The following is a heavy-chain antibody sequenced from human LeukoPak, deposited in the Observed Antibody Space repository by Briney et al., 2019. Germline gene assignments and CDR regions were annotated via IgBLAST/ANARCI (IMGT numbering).Heavy chain of an antibody. CDR3: ARDTATPPPFDYYYYMDV. CDR1: GFIFSDYY. V-gene: IGHV3-11*04. D-gene: IGHD5-18*01. Sequence: GGSLRLSCAASGFIFSDYYMSRIRQAPGKGLEWVSYISSSGSTIYYADSVKGRFTISRDNAKNSLYLQMNSLRAEDTAVYYCARDTATPPPFDYYYYMDVWGKGTTVTVSS. J-gene: IGHJ6*03. CDR2: ISSSGSTI.